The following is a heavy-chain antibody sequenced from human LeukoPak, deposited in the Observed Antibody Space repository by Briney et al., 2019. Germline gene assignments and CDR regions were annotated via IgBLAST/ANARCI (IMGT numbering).Heavy chain of an antibody. CDR3: VRHDGRGGATMGALDS. Sequence: SETLSLTCTVSGGSISSYYWSWIRQPPGKGLEWIGYIYYSGSTNYNPSLKSRVTISVDTSKNQFSLQLNSVTAADTAVYYCVRHDGRGGATMGALDSWGQGSLVTASS. V-gene: IGHV4-59*08. J-gene: IGHJ4*02. CDR1: GGSISSYY. D-gene: IGHD5-12*01. CDR2: IYYSGST.